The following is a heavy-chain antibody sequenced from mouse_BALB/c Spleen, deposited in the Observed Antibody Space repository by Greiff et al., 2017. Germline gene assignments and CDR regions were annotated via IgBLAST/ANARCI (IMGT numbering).Heavy chain of an antibody. CDR3: ARGADYRHYYAMDY. J-gene: IGHJ4*01. CDR2: ISSGGGST. V-gene: IGHV5-12-1*01. CDR1: GFAFSSYD. D-gene: IGHD2-14*01. Sequence: EVKLVESGGGLVKPGGSLKLSCAASGFAFSSYDMSWVRQTPEKRLEWVAYISSGGGSTYYPDTVKGRFTISRDNAKNTLYLQMSSLKSEDTAMYYCARGADYRHYYAMDYWGQGTSVTVSS.